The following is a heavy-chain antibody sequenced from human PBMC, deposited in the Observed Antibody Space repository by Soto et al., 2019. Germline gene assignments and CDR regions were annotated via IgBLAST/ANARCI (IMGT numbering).Heavy chain of an antibody. Sequence: SETLSLTCAVSGVSIVTGGSYWTWIRQHPGRGLEWIGHIYYSGSTYFNPSLKSRLTMSVDTSKNQFSLTLTSMTAADTAVYYCARDRRQWEVNFDYWGQGAPVTVSS. CDR2: IYYSGST. J-gene: IGHJ4*02. CDR3: ARDRRQWEVNFDY. V-gene: IGHV4-31*11. CDR1: GVSIVTGGSY. D-gene: IGHD1-26*01.